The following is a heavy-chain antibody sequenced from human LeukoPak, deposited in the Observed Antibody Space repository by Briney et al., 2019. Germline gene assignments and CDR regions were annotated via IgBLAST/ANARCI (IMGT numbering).Heavy chain of an antibody. CDR3: SRDPRNKGFDP. Sequence: PGGSLRLSCAASGFTFSGYWMHWARQSPGKGLVWVSCINGDGSDTRYADSVKGRFTISRDNAKNTLYLQMNSLRVEDTAMYYCSRDPRNKGFDPWGQGTLVSVSS. CDR1: GFTFSGYW. D-gene: IGHD1/OR15-1a*01. V-gene: IGHV3-74*01. CDR2: INGDGSDT. J-gene: IGHJ5*02.